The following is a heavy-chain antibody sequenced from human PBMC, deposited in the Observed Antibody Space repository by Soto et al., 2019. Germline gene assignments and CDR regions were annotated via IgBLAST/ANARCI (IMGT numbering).Heavy chain of an antibody. V-gene: IGHV3-21*01. CDR1: GFPFNTYI. J-gene: IGHJ4*02. D-gene: IGHD6-19*01. CDR3: ARDFRSVACDC. CDR2: ISGSSGSI. Sequence: PGGSLRLSCAASGFPFNTYIMNWVRQAPGRGLEWVSSISGSSGSIHYVDSVTGRFTISRDNAKNSLYLQMNNLRAEDTAVYYCARDFRSVACDCWGQGTLVTVSS.